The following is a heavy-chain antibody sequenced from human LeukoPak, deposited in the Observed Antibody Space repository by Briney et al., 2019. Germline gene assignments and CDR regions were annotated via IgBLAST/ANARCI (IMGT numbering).Heavy chain of an antibody. Sequence: GASVKVSCKASGHTFTSYDINWVRQATGQGLEWMGWMNPNSGNTGYAQKVQGRVTMTRNTSISTAYMELSSLRSEDTAVYYWATYTSSGWDYWGQGTLVTVSS. J-gene: IGHJ4*02. CDR1: GHTFTSYD. V-gene: IGHV1-8*01. CDR2: MNPNSGNT. CDR3: ATYTSSGWDY. D-gene: IGHD6-19*01.